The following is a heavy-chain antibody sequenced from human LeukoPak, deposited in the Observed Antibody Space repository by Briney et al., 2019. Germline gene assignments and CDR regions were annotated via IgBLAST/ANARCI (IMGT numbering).Heavy chain of an antibody. V-gene: IGHV4-4*08. J-gene: IGHJ4*02. CDR2: IYTSGST. CDR3: ARGRFGELETDY. Sequence: SETLSLTCTVSGGSISSYYWSWIRQPPGKGLEWIGRIYTSGSTNYNPSLKSRVTISVDTSKNQFSLKLSSVTAADTAVYYCARGRFGELETDYWGQGTLVTVSS. CDR1: GGSISSYY. D-gene: IGHD3-10*01.